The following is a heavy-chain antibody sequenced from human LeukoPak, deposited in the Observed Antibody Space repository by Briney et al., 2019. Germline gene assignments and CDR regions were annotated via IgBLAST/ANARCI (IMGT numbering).Heavy chain of an antibody. CDR3: AKVPGIAAAGNWFDP. D-gene: IGHD6-13*01. V-gene: IGHV3-30*18. CDR2: TSSDLNVK. J-gene: IGHJ5*02. Sequence: PGGSLRLSCAASGFTFRNYVIHWVRQAPGKGLEWVAVTSSDLNVKLYADSVKGRFTISRDNSKNTLYLQMNSLRAEDTAVYYCAKVPGIAAAGNWFDPWGQGTLVTVSS. CDR1: GFTFRNYV.